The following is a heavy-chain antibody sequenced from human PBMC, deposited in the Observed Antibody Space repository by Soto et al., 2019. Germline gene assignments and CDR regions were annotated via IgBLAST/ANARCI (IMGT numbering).Heavy chain of an antibody. CDR1: GFSFTGYY. V-gene: IGHV1-2*02. J-gene: IGHJ5*02. CDR3: AKDLTRQLAYWLDP. Sequence: ASVKVSCKASGFSFTGYYIHWLRRAPGQGLEWMGWINAHSGGTEYAQKFQGRVTLTRDTSIATAYLTLTSLTSDDTALYYCAKDLTRQLAYWLDPWGQGTQVTVSS. CDR2: INAHSGGT. D-gene: IGHD6-6*01.